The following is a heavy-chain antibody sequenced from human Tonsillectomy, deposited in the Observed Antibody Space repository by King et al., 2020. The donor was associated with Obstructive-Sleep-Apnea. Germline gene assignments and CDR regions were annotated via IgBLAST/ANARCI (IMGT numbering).Heavy chain of an antibody. CDR3: ARDPWDY. CDR1: GFTFSSYW. V-gene: IGHV3-7*03. J-gene: IGHJ4*02. Sequence: VQLVESGGGLVQPGGSLRLSCAASGFTFSSYWMSWVRHAPGKGREWVANIKQDGSGKNYVDSVKGRFTISRDNAKNSLYLQLNSLRAEDTAVYYCARDPWDYWGQGTLVTVSS. CDR2: IKQDGSGK.